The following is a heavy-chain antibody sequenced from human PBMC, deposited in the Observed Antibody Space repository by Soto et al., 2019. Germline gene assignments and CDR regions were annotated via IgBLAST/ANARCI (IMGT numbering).Heavy chain of an antibody. D-gene: IGHD3-10*01. J-gene: IGHJ4*02. CDR1: GFSFSSYA. Sequence: EVQLLESGGGLVQPGGSLRLSCVASGFSFSSYAMNWVRQAPGKGLEWVSNISGSGSSTYYADSVKGRFSISRDNSKHTLYLQMNSLRAEDTAIYYCAKGRGFGDFDYWGQGTLVTVSS. CDR3: AKGRGFGDFDY. V-gene: IGHV3-23*01. CDR2: ISGSGSST.